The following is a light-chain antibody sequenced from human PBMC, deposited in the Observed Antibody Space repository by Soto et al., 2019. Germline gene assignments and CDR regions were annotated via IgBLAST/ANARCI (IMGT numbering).Light chain of an antibody. V-gene: IGLV2-23*01. CDR3: CSYAGSSTWV. CDR1: SSDVGSYNL. Sequence: QSVLTQPASVSGSPGQSITISCTGTSSDVGSYNLVSRYQQHPGKVPKIMIYEASKRPSGAPNRFSGSKSGNTASLTISGLQAEDEADYYCCSYAGSSTWVFGTGTKVTVL. J-gene: IGLJ1*01. CDR2: EAS.